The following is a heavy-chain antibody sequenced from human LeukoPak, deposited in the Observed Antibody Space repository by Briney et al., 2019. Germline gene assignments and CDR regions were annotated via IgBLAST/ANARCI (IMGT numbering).Heavy chain of an antibody. J-gene: IGHJ4*02. D-gene: IGHD2-15*01. Sequence: GGSLRLSCAVSGFSFSSYSMNWVRQAPGKGLEWVLSISSSSSYIYYADSVKGRFTISRDNAKKSLYVQLNSLRAEDTAVYYCARSRGYYCSAGSCYYPFDYWGQGTLVTVSS. CDR1: GFSFSSYS. CDR3: ARSRGYYCSAGSCYYPFDY. CDR2: ISSSSSYI. V-gene: IGHV3-21*01.